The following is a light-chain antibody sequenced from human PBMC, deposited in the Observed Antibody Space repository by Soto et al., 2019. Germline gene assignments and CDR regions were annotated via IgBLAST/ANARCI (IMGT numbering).Light chain of an antibody. CDR2: DAS. CDR3: QQRSNWPLVT. CDR1: ESVSSY. Sequence: EIVLTQSPATLSLSPGERATLSCRASESVSSYLAGYQQKPGQAPRLLIYDASNRATGIPARFSGSGSGTDFTLTISSLEPEDFVIYYCQQRSNWPLVTFGGGTKVEIK. J-gene: IGKJ4*02. V-gene: IGKV3-11*01.